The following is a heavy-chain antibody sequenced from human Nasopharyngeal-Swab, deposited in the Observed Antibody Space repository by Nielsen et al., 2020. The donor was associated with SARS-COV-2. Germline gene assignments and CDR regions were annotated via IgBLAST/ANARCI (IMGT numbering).Heavy chain of an antibody. CDR3: AKFTAAFWSGYPFDR. V-gene: IGHV3-23*01. CDR1: GFSLNRYA. J-gene: IGHJ4*02. CDR2: INAPGGT. D-gene: IGHD3-3*01. Sequence: GESLKISCAASGFSLNRYAMSWVRQAAGKGLEWVSGINAPGGTYYGDSVEGRFTISKDTSKSTLYLQMNSLRAEDTALYFCAKFTAAFWSGYPFDRWGQGTLVTVSS.